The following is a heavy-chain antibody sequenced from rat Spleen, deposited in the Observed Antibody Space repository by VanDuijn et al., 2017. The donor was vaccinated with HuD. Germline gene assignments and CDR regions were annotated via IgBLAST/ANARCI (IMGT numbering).Heavy chain of an antibody. Sequence: EVQLVESGGGLVQPGRSLKLSCAASGFTFSDYYMAWVRQAPTKGLEWVASISSGGINTYYRDSVKGRFTISRDNAKSTLYLQMDSLRSEDTATYYCARPYFDYWGQGVMVTVSS. J-gene: IGHJ2*01. CDR1: GFTFSDYY. V-gene: IGHV5-25*01. CDR3: ARPYFDY. CDR2: ISSGGINT.